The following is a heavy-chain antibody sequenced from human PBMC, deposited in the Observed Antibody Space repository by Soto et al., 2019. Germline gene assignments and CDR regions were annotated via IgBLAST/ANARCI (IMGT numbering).Heavy chain of an antibody. D-gene: IGHD2-15*01. CDR1: GFTFSSYE. CDR3: AGRDGHNRRKAQYYYYYYGMNV. J-gene: IGHJ6*02. Sequence: PGGSLRLSCVASGFTFSSYEMNWVRQAPGKGLEWISYIRGGGTTMYYADSVKGRFTISRDNTKNSLYLQMNSLTAEDTAVYYCAGRDGHNRRKAQYYYYYYGMNVWGQGTTVTVSS. V-gene: IGHV3-48*03. CDR2: IRGGGTTM.